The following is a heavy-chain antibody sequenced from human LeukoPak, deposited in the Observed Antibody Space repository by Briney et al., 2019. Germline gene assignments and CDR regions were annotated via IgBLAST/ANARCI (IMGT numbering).Heavy chain of an antibody. V-gene: IGHV1-2*02. CDR2: INPNSGGT. D-gene: IGHD1-26*01. CDR1: GYTFTGYY. J-gene: IGHJ4*02. CDR3: ARDMGSYSPDDY. Sequence: ASVKVSCKASGYTFTGYYMHWVRQAPGQGLEWMGWINPNSGGTNYAQKFQGRVTMTGDTSISTAYMELSRLRSDDTAVYYCARDMGSYSPDDYWGQGTLVTVSS.